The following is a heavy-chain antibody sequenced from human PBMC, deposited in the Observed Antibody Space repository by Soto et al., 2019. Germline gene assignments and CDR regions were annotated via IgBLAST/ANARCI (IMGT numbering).Heavy chain of an antibody. J-gene: IGHJ6*02. CDR3: ASSDSSGWYPDYYYGMDV. CDR1: GFTFSIYG. CDR2: ISYDGSNK. V-gene: IGHV3-30*03. D-gene: IGHD6-19*01. Sequence: HPGGSLRLSCAASGFTFSIYGMHWVRQAPGKGLEWVAVISYDGSNKYYADSVKGRFTISRDNSKNTLYLQMNSLRAEDTAVYYCASSDSSGWYPDYYYGMDVWGQGTTVTVSS.